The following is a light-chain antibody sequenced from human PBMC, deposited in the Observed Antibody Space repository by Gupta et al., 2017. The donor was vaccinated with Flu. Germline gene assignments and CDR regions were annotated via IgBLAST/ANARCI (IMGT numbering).Light chain of an antibody. V-gene: IGLV2-18*02. CDR3: SSYTSTSTYV. Sequence: QSALPQPPSVSGSPGQSVTISCTGTSSDVGSYNRVSWYQQPPGTAPKLMIYDVSNRPSGVPDRFSGSKSGNTASLTISGLQADDEGDYYCSSYTSTSTYVFGTGPKVTVL. CDR1: SSDVGSYNR. CDR2: DVS. J-gene: IGLJ1*01.